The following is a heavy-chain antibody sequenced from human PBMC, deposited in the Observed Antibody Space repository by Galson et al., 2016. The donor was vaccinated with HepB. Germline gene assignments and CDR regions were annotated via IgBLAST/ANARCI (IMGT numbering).Heavy chain of an antibody. CDR2: VYHSGHT. J-gene: IGHJ3*01. Sequence: SETLSLTCTVSGGSLNDYYWSWLRQPPGKGLQWIGYVYHSGHTKYNPSLKSRVTMSVDPSKSQFTLKMTSVTAADTAVYYYARPTSSGYGDAFDVWGQGTVVTVSS. V-gene: IGHV4-59*08. CDR3: ARPTSSGYGDAFDV. D-gene: IGHD5-12*01. CDR1: GGSLNDYY.